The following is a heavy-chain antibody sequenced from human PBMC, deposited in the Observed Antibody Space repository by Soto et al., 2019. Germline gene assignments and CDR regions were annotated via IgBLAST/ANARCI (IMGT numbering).Heavy chain of an antibody. CDR1: GGSFSDYY. Sequence: SETLSITCAVYGGSFSDYYWSWIRQPPGKGLEWIGEINHSGSTNYNPSLKSRVTISVDTSKNQFSLKLRSVTAADTAVYYCARDRATRGYSSGYYYSLDSWGQGTLVTVSS. D-gene: IGHD3-22*01. CDR3: ARDRATRGYSSGYYYSLDS. V-gene: IGHV4-34*01. J-gene: IGHJ4*02. CDR2: INHSGST.